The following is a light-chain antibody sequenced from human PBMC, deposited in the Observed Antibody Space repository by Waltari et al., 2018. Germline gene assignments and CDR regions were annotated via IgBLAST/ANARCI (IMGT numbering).Light chain of an antibody. CDR2: QNT. J-gene: IGLJ2*01. CDR1: RLTYKY. V-gene: IGLV3-1*01. CDR3: QAWDSNTLI. Sequence: SYEQIQLPSMSVSPGQTARITCSGARLTYKYTCWYQQKPGQSPILVIYQNTKRPSGIPERFSASKSGNTATLTISGTQALDEAVYYCQAWDSNTLIFGGGTYLTVL.